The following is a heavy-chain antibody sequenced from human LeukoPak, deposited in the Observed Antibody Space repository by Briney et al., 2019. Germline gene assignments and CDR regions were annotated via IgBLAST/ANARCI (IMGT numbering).Heavy chain of an antibody. Sequence: GGSLRLSCAASGFTFSSYSMNWVRQAPGKGLEWVSYISSSSSTIYYADSVKGRFTISRDNAKNSLYLQMNSLRAEDTAVYYCARDFSQLVAGITYFYGMDVWGQGTTVTVSS. V-gene: IGHV3-48*04. D-gene: IGHD6-19*01. CDR2: ISSSSSTI. J-gene: IGHJ6*02. CDR1: GFTFSSYS. CDR3: ARDFSQLVAGITYFYGMDV.